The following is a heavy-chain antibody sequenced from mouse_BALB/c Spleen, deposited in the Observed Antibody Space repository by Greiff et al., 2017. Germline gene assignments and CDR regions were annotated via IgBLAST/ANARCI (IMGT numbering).Heavy chain of an antibody. J-gene: IGHJ4*01. D-gene: IGHD1-1*01. CDR1: GFTFSSYG. CDR3: ARGTYYYGSSYYAMDY. Sequence: EVHLVESGGDLVKPGGSLKLSCAASGFTFSSYGMSWVRQTPDKRLEWVATISSGGSYTYYPDSVKGRFTISRDNAKNTLYLQMSSLKSEDTAMYYCARGTYYYGSSYYAMDYWGQGTSVTVSS. V-gene: IGHV5-6*01. CDR2: ISSGGSYT.